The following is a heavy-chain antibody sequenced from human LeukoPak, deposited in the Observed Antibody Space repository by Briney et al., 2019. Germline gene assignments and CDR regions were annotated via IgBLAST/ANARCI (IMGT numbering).Heavy chain of an antibody. V-gene: IGHV4-39*07. CDR2: IYYSGST. Sequence: SETLSLTCTVSGGSISSSSYYWGWIRQPPGKGLEWIGSIYYSGSTYYNLSLKSRVTISVDTSKNQFSLKLSSVTAADTAVYYCARVGGDSGYDADYFDYWGQGTLVTVSS. D-gene: IGHD5-12*01. CDR3: ARVGGDSGYDADYFDY. J-gene: IGHJ4*02. CDR1: GGSISSSSYY.